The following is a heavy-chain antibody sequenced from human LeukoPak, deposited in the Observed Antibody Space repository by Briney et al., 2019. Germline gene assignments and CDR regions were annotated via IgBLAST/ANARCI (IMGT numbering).Heavy chain of an antibody. CDR1: GGTFSSYA. CDR2: IIPIFGTA. D-gene: IGHD1-26*01. Sequence: SVKVSCKASGGTFSSYAISWVRQAPGQGLEWMGGIIPIFGTASYAQKFQGRVTITADESTSTAYMELSSLRSEDTAVYYCARVGRMRNYYFDYWGQGTLVTVSS. V-gene: IGHV1-69*13. J-gene: IGHJ4*02. CDR3: ARVGRMRNYYFDY.